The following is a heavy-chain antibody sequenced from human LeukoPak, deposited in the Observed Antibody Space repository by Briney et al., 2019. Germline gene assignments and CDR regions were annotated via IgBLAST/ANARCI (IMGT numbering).Heavy chain of an antibody. D-gene: IGHD5-18*01. J-gene: IGHJ4*02. CDR2: IYYSGST. CDR3: ARAWTTAMVLDYFDY. V-gene: IGHV4-31*03. Sequence: SQTLSLTCTVSGGSISSGGYYWSWIRQHPGKGLEWIGYIYYSGSTYYNPSLKSRVTISVDTSKNQFSLKLSSVTAADTAVYYCARAWTTAMVLDYFDYWGQGTLVTVPS. CDR1: GGSISSGGYY.